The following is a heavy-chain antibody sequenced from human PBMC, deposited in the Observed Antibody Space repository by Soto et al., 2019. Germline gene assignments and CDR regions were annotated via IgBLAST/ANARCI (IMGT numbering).Heavy chain of an antibody. V-gene: IGHV1-69*01. Sequence: GAYVKISCKASGGTFSTFGISWARQAPGQGLEWMGGIIPFFGTARYSQKFEDRITITADESTNTVYMDLRSLTSEDTAIYYCAKSSPMDAGDKYYYDLCGQGALVSVSS. CDR1: GGTFSTFG. CDR2: IIPFFGTA. CDR3: AKSSPMDAGDKYYYDL. J-gene: IGHJ4*02. D-gene: IGHD4-17*01.